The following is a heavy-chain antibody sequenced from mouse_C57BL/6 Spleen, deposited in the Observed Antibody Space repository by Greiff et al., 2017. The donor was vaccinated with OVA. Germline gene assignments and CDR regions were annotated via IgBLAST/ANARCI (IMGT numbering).Heavy chain of an antibody. V-gene: IGHV1-64*01. CDR2: IHPNSGST. CDR1: GYTFTSYW. J-gene: IGHJ1*03. D-gene: IGHD1-1*01. Sequence: VQLQQSGAELVKPGASVKLSCKASGYTFTSYWMHWVKQRPGQGLEWIGMIHPNSGSTNYNEKFKSKATLTVDKSSSTAYMQLSSLTSEDSAVYYCARGVTTVVPYFDVWGTGTTVTVSS. CDR3: ARGVTTVVPYFDV.